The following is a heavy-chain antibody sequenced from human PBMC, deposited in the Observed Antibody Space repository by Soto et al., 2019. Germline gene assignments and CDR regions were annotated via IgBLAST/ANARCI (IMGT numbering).Heavy chain of an antibody. CDR1: GYTFTSYG. D-gene: IGHD5-12*01. Sequence: EASVKVSCKASGYTFTSYGISWVRQTPGQGLEWMGWISAYNGNTNYAQKLQGRVTMTTDTSTSTAYMELRSLRSDDTAVYYCARERSFGCSGYDLGTIDYWGQGTLVTVSS. J-gene: IGHJ4*02. CDR3: ARERSFGCSGYDLGTIDY. CDR2: ISAYNGNT. V-gene: IGHV1-18*01.